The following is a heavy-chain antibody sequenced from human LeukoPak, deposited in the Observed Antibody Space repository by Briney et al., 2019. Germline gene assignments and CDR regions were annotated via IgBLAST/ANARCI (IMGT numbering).Heavy chain of an antibody. CDR1: GFTFSHYL. J-gene: IGHJ3*02. V-gene: IGHV3-74*01. CDR3: GRGGNGIDI. D-gene: IGHD2-8*01. CDR2: INSDESNT. Sequence: GGSLRLSCAASGFTFSHYLMHWVRHAPGKGLVWVSRINSDESNTNSYADSVKGRFIISRDNAKNTLYLQMNSLRAEDTAVYFCGRGGNGIDIWGQGTTVIVSS.